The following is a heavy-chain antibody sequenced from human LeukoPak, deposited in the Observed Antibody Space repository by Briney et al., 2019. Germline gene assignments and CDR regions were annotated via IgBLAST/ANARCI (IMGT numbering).Heavy chain of an antibody. CDR1: GGSISSSSYY. V-gene: IGHV4-39*01. D-gene: IGHD6-19*01. CDR2: IYYSGST. Sequence: PSGTLSLTCTVSGGSISSSSYYWGWIRQPPGKGLEWIGSIYYSGSTYYNPSLKSRVTISVDTSKNQFSLKLSSVTAADTAVYYCARHFIPAVAGLDYWGQGTLVTVSS. J-gene: IGHJ4*02. CDR3: ARHFIPAVAGLDY.